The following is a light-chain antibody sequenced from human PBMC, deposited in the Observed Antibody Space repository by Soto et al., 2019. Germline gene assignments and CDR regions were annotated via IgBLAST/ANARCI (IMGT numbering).Light chain of an antibody. Sequence: EIVLTQSPGTLSLSPGERATLSCRASQIVSSTYLAWFQQKPGQAPRLLIYGASTRATGIPDRFSGSGSGTDFTLTISGLEPEDFAVYYCQQYGSSGTFGQGTKVDTK. V-gene: IGKV3-20*01. CDR3: QQYGSSGT. CDR1: QIVSSTY. CDR2: GAS. J-gene: IGKJ1*01.